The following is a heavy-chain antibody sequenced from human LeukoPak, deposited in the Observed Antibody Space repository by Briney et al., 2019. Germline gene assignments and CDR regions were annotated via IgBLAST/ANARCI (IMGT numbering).Heavy chain of an antibody. CDR1: GFTFSSYW. D-gene: IGHD5-18*01. V-gene: IGHV3-7*05. CDR2: IQQGGSEK. Sequence: PGGSLRLSCAASGFTFSSYWMSWVRQAPGKGLEWVANIQQGGSEKYYVDSVKGRFTISRDNAKNSLFLQMNSLRAEDTAVYYCAKGMDTAMVKYDYWGQGTLVTVSS. J-gene: IGHJ4*02. CDR3: AKGMDTAMVKYDY.